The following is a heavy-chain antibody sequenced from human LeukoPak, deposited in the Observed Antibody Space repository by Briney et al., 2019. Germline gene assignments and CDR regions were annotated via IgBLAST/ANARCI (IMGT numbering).Heavy chain of an antibody. CDR1: GFTYSTYA. CDR3: AKGRRVNTAMGDFDY. V-gene: IGHV3-23*01. CDR2: ISGNGIYT. J-gene: IGHJ4*02. D-gene: IGHD5-18*01. Sequence: GGSLRLSCAASGFTYSTYAMTWVRLAPGQGLEWVSTISGNGIYTYYADFVKGRFTISRDNSENTVYLQMNSLRADDTAVYYCAKGRRVNTAMGDFDYWGQGTLVTVSS.